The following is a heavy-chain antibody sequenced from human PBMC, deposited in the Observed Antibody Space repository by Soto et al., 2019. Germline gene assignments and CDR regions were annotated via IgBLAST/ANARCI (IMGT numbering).Heavy chain of an antibody. V-gene: IGHV1-18*01. J-gene: IGHJ4*02. CDR1: GYAMTRDG. CDR3: ASDAYSECSESVGYRLY. Sequence: SLKVDCKASGYAMTRDGSSWGRRESGQGLEWMGWISAYNGNTNYAQKLQGRVTMTTDTSTSTAYMELRSLRSDDTAVYYCASDAYSECSESVGYRLYWCPGTLVT. CDR2: ISAYNGNT. D-gene: IGHD3-22*01.